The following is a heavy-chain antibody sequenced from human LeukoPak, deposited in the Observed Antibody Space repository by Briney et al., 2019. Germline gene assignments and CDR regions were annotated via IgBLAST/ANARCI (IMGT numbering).Heavy chain of an antibody. J-gene: IGHJ4*02. CDR2: IYPGDSDT. D-gene: IGHD3-22*01. CDR3: ARHERRDNSCGHYRVLQY. CDR1: GYSFTTYW. Sequence: GESPKISCKGSGYSFTTYWIGWVRQMPGKGLEYMGIIYPGDSDTRYSPSFQGQVTISVDRSIDTAYQQWSSLKASGPAMYYCARHERRDNSCGHYRVLQYWGQGTLVTVSS. V-gene: IGHV5-51*01.